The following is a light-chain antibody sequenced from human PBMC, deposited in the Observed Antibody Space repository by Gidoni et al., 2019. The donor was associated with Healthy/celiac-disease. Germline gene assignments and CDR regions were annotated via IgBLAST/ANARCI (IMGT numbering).Light chain of an antibody. Sequence: EIVLTQSPATLSWSPGERATLSCGASQSVSSSYLAWYQQKPGLAPRLLIYDASSRATGIPDRFSGSGSVTDFPLPIISLEPEDFAVYYCQQYGSSPRTFGQGTKVEI. CDR1: QSVSSSY. J-gene: IGKJ1*01. CDR2: DAS. CDR3: QQYGSSPRT. V-gene: IGKV3D-20*01.